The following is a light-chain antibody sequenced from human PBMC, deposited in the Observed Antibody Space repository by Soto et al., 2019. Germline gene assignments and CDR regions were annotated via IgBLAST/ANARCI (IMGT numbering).Light chain of an antibody. CDR3: HTWGTGIQV. CDR1: SGHSSYA. CDR2: LNSDGSH. Sequence: QLVLTQSPSASASLGASVKLTCTLSSGHSSYAIAWHQQQPEKGPRYLMKLNSDGSHSKGDGIPHRFSGSSSGAERYLTISTLQSEDEAYYYCHTWGTGIQVFGGGTQLTVL. V-gene: IGLV4-69*01. J-gene: IGLJ2*01.